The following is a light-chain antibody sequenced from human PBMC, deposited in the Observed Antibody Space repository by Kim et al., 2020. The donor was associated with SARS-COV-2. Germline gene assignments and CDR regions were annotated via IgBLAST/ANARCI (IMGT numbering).Light chain of an antibody. J-gene: IGKJ1*01. CDR1: QSGSSNY. V-gene: IGKV3-20*01. Sequence: SPGELATPSCRASQSGSSNYLAWYQQKPGQAPRLLIYGASSRATGIPDRFSGSGSGTDFTLTITRLEPEDFAVYYCQQYSSSPATFGQGTKVDIK. CDR2: GAS. CDR3: QQYSSSPAT.